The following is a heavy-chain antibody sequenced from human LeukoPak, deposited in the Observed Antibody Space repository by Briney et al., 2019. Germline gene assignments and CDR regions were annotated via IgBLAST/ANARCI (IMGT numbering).Heavy chain of an antibody. V-gene: IGHV3-48*04. CDR1: GFTFSSYS. Sequence: GGSLRLSCAASGFTFSSYSMNWVRQAPGKGLEWVSYITSSGSTIYYADSVKGRFTISRDNAKNSLYLQMNSLRAEDAAVYYCARNPAPIRGGAFDIWGQGTMVTVSS. CDR2: ITSSGSTI. D-gene: IGHD3-10*01. J-gene: IGHJ3*02. CDR3: ARNPAPIRGGAFDI.